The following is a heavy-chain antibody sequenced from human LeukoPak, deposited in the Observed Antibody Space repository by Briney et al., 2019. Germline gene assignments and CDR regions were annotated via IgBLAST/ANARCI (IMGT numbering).Heavy chain of an antibody. J-gene: IGHJ4*02. CDR2: ISAYNGNT. Sequence: ASVKVSCKASGYTFTSYGISWVRQAPGQGLEWMGWISAYNGNTNYAQKLQGRVTMTTDTSTSTAYMELRSLRSDDTAVYYCARVTPDYYDSSGKQDPEDYWGQGTLVTVSS. CDR1: GYTFTSYG. D-gene: IGHD3-22*01. CDR3: ARVTPDYYDSSGKQDPEDY. V-gene: IGHV1-18*01.